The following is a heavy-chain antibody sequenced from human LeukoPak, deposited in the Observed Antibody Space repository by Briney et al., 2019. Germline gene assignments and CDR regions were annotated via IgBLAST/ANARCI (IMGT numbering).Heavy chain of an antibody. J-gene: IGHJ4*02. CDR3: ARGRDYDSSGYYYERPEYYFDY. CDR2: ISSSSSTI. CDR1: GFTFSSYS. V-gene: IGHV3-48*04. D-gene: IGHD3-22*01. Sequence: GGSLRLSCAASGFTFSSYSMNWVRQAPGKGLEWVSYISSSSSTIYYADSVKGRFTISRDNAKNSLYLQMNSLRAEDTAVYYCARGRDYDSSGYYYERPEYYFDYWGQGTLVTVSS.